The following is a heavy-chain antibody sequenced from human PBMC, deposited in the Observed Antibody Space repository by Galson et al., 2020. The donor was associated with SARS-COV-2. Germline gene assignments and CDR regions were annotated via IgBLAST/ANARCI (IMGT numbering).Heavy chain of an antibody. CDR2: INWNGGST. CDR3: ARDLPYLHYDFWSGYPGACAFDI. V-gene: IGHV3-20*04. CDR1: GFTFDDYG. J-gene: IGHJ3*02. D-gene: IGHD3-3*01. Sequence: GGSLRLSCAASGFTFDDYGMSWVRQAPGKGLEWVSGINWNGGSTGYADSVTGRFTISRDNAKNSLYLQMNSLRAEDTALYYCARDLPYLHYDFWSGYPGACAFDIWGQGTMVTVSS.